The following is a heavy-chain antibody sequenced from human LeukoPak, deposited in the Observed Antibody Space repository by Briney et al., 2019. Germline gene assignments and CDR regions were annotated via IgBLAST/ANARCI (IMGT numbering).Heavy chain of an antibody. CDR2: IKQDGSEK. J-gene: IGHJ4*02. Sequence: PGGSLRLSCAASGFTFSIYTMHWVRQAPGKGLEWVANIKQDGSEKYYVDSVKGRFTISRDNAKNSLYLQMNSLRAEDTAVYYCARYGYYDFWSGYYTGDGDYWGQGTLVTVSS. CDR3: ARYGYYDFWSGYYTGDGDY. CDR1: GFTFSIYT. V-gene: IGHV3-7*01. D-gene: IGHD3-3*01.